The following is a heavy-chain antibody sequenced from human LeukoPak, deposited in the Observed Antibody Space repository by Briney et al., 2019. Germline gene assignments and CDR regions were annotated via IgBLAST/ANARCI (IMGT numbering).Heavy chain of an antibody. CDR1: GYTFTSYG. CDR2: ISAYNGNT. Sequence: ASVKVSCKASGYTFTSYGISWVRQAPGQGLEWMGWISAYNGNTNYEQKFQGRVTMTTDTSTSTAYMELRSLRSDDTAVYYCARADIRAIASSGWYGFDYWGQGTLVTVSS. V-gene: IGHV1-18*01. J-gene: IGHJ4*02. CDR3: ARADIRAIASSGWYGFDY. D-gene: IGHD6-19*01.